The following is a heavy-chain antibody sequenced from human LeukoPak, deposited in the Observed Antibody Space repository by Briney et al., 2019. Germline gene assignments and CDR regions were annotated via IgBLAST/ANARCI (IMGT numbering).Heavy chain of an antibody. V-gene: IGHV1-46*01. CDR1: GYTFTSYY. CDR3: ARCLRGFWSDLNYFDY. D-gene: IGHD3-3*01. CDR2: INPSGGST. Sequence: ASVKVSCKASGYTFTSYYMHWVRQAPGQGLEWMGIINPSGGSTSYAQKFQGRVTMTRDMSTSTVYMELSSLRSEDTAVYYCARCLRGFWSDLNYFDYWGQGTLVTVSS. J-gene: IGHJ4*02.